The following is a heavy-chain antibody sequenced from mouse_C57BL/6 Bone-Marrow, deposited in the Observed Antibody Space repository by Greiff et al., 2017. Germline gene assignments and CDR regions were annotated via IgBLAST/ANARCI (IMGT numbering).Heavy chain of an antibody. V-gene: IGHV1-69*01. Sequence: QQSCKASGYTFTSYWMHWVKQRPGQGLEWIGEIDPSDSYTNYNQKFKGKSTLTVDKSSSTAYMQLSSLTSEDSAVYYCASSVDGYWYFDVWGTGTTVTVSS. J-gene: IGHJ1*03. CDR1: GYTFTSYW. CDR3: ASSVDGYWYFDV. D-gene: IGHD2-3*01. CDR2: IDPSDSYT.